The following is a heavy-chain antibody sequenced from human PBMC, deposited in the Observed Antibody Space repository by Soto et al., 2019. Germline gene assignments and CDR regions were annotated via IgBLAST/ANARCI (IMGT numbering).Heavy chain of an antibody. CDR3: AAAEGLQFDY. CDR1: GFTFSSYG. D-gene: IGHD2-15*01. Sequence: GGSLSLSCAASGFTFSSYGMHWVRQAPGKGLEWVAVIWYDGSNKYYADSVKGRFTISRDDSKNTLYLQMNSLRAEDTAVYYCAAAEGLQFDYWGQGTQVTVSS. V-gene: IGHV3-33*01. CDR2: IWYDGSNK. J-gene: IGHJ4*02.